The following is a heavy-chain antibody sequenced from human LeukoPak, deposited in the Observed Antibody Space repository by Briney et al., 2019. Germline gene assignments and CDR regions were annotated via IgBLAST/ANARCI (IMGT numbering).Heavy chain of an antibody. V-gene: IGHV3-23*01. Sequence: GGSLRLSCAASGFTFSNYAMSWVRQAPGKGLEWVSGISGSASSTYYADSVKGRFTVSRDNSNNTLYLQMSSLRAEDTAVYYCARADIVVVPAASSEDYYYYMDVWGKGTTVTVSS. D-gene: IGHD2-2*01. CDR2: ISGSASST. CDR1: GFTFSNYA. CDR3: ARADIVVVPAASSEDYYYYMDV. J-gene: IGHJ6*03.